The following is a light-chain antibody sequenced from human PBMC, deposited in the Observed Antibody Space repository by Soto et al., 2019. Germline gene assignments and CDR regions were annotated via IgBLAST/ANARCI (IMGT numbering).Light chain of an antibody. Sequence: ALRMTQSPSSLSASTGDRVTITCRASQGISSYLAWYQQKPGKAPKLLIYAASTLQSGVPSRFSGSGSGTDFTLTISCLQSEDFATYYCQQYYSYPRAVGGGTKVEIK. CDR3: QQYYSYPRA. CDR1: QGISSY. CDR2: AAS. J-gene: IGKJ4*01. V-gene: IGKV1-8*01.